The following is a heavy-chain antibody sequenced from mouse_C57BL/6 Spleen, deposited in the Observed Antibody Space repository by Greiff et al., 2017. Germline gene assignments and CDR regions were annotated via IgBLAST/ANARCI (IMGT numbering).Heavy chain of an antibody. CDR1: GFNIKDYY. J-gene: IGHJ2*01. D-gene: IGHD2-5*01. CDR3: APSYSNSLDY. CDR2: IDPADGET. V-gene: IGHV14-2*01. Sequence: EVQLQQSGAELVKPGASVKLSCTASGFNIKDYYMHWVKQRTEQGLEWIGRIDPADGETKYDPKFPGKATITADTSSNTAYLQRSSLTSEDTAVYYCAPSYSNSLDYWGQGTTLTVSS.